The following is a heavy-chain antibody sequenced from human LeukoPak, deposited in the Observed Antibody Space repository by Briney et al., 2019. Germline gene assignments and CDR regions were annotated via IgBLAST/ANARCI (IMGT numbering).Heavy chain of an antibody. CDR1: GFTVSSNY. D-gene: IGHD3-10*01. CDR2: IYSGGST. Sequence: PGGSLRLSCAASGFTVSSNYMSWVRQAPGKGLEWVSVIYSGGSTYYADSVKGRFTISRDNSKNTLYLQMNSLRAEDTAVYYCARSYGSGSLSYFDYWGQGTLVTVSS. J-gene: IGHJ4*02. CDR3: ARSYGSGSLSYFDY. V-gene: IGHV3-53*01.